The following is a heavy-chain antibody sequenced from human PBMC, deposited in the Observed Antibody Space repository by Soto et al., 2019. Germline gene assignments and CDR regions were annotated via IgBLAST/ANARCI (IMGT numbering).Heavy chain of an antibody. D-gene: IGHD4-17*01. J-gene: IGHJ4*02. CDR3: ARGRNYGGSFDY. Sequence: SETLSLTCTVSCGSISSYYWSWIRQPPGKGLEWIGYIYYSGSTNYNPSLKSRVTISVDTSKNQFSLKLSSVTAADTAVCYCARGRNYGGSFDYWGQGTLVTVSS. CDR2: IYYSGST. V-gene: IGHV4-59*01. CDR1: CGSISSYY.